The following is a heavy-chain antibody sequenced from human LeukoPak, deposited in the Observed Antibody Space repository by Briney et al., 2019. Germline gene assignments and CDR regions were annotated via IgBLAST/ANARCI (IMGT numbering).Heavy chain of an antibody. J-gene: IGHJ4*02. V-gene: IGHV3-49*04. CDR2: IRSKTYGGTT. CDR3: TRVRRIQLWSLYYFDS. D-gene: IGHD5-18*01. Sequence: GGSLRLTCASSGCTFGDYTMSWVRQAPGKGLEWVGFIRSKTYGGTTEYAASVKGRITISRDDSKSIAYLQMNSLKTQDTAVYYCTRVRRIQLWSLYYFDSWGQGTLVTVSS. CDR1: GCTFGDYT.